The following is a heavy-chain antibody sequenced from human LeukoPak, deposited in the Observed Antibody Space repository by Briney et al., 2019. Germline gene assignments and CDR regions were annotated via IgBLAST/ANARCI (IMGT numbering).Heavy chain of an antibody. V-gene: IGHV4-4*07. J-gene: IGHJ4*02. CDR3: AREVKVRGVLYFDY. CDR1: GGSISSYY. CDR2: ISTSGST. Sequence: SETLSLTCTVSGGSISSYYWSWIRQPAGKGLESIGHISTSGSTNYNPSLKSRVTMSVDTSKNQFSLKLSSVTAADTAVYYCAREVKVRGVLYFDYWGQGTLVTVSS. D-gene: IGHD3-10*01.